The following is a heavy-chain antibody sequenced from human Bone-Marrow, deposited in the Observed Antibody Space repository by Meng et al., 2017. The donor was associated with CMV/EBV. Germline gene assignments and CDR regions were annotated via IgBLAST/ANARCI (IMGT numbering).Heavy chain of an antibody. CDR3: ARKVGWDYYDSSGYYRSYYYYYGMDV. V-gene: IGHV4-34*01. CDR1: GGSFSGYY. J-gene: IGHJ6*02. CDR2: INHSGST. D-gene: IGHD3-22*01. Sequence: LSCAVYGGSFSGYYWSWIRQPPGKGLEWIGEINHSGSTNYNPSLKSRVTISVDTSKNQFSLKLSSVTAADTAVYYCARKVGWDYYDSSGYYRSYYYYYGMDVWGQGTTVTVSS.